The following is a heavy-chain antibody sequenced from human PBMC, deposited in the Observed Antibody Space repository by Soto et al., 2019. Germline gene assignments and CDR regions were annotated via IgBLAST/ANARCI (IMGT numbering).Heavy chain of an antibody. V-gene: IGHV4-59*01. J-gene: IGHJ4*02. CDR3: ASHSSHWPFFDF. Sequence: QVQLQESGPGLVEPSETLSLTCTVSGGSISSYYWSWIRQPPGKGLEWIGYIYYTGLSNSNPSLNSRVTMSVDTSKNQFSLKLSSVTAADTAVYYCASHSSHWPFFDFWGQGTLVTVSS. D-gene: IGHD6-13*01. CDR1: GGSISSYY. CDR2: IYYTGLS.